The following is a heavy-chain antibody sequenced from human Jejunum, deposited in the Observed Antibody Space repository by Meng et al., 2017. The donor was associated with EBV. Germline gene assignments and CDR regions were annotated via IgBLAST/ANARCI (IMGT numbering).Heavy chain of an antibody. CDR2: INTGNGDT. CDR1: GYIFTSYA. J-gene: IGHJ4*02. Sequence: QLQFVESGAEVKKPGALVKVSCKASGYIFTSYAIHWLRQAPGQRPEWMGWINTGNGDTKYSQKFQGRVTLTTDTSTSTAYMELRSLRSDDSAVYYCARDVFYRFDSWGQGTLVTVSS. CDR3: ARDVFYRFDS. V-gene: IGHV1-3*04. D-gene: IGHD4-11*01.